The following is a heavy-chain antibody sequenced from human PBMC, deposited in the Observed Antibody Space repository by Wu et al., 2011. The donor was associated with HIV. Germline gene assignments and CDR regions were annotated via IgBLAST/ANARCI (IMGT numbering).Heavy chain of an antibody. CDR3: ARATVSRILLPEGEPKTIYTWLDP. J-gene: IGHJ5*02. CDR2: IIPISGTA. V-gene: IGHV1-69*18. CDR1: GGTFSSYS. Sequence: QVQLVQSGAEMKKPGSSVKVSCKASGGTFSSYSITWVRQAPGQGLEWMGRIIPISGTANYAQKFQGRFTITADDSTSTAYMELSSLRSEDTALYYCARATVSRILLPEGEPKTIYTWLDPWGQGTLVDHLL. D-gene: IGHD2-15*01.